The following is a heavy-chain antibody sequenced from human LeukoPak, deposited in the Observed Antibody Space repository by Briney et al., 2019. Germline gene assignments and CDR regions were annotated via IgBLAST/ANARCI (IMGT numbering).Heavy chain of an antibody. Sequence: ASVKVSCKASGYSFTSHYMHWVRQAPGQGLEWLGLINLSGSSTLYAQKFQGRVTMTRGMSTTTDYMEMSSLRSEDTAVYYCARDNSVGDIAWWFDPWGQGTLVTVSS. D-gene: IGHD3-16*02. J-gene: IGHJ5*02. V-gene: IGHV1-46*01. CDR1: GYSFTSHY. CDR2: INLSGSST. CDR3: ARDNSVGDIAWWFDP.